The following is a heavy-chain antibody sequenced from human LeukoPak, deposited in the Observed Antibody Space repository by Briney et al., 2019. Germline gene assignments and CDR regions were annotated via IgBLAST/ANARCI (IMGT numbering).Heavy chain of an antibody. CDR1: GFTVSSNY. CDR3: ARGRYYDSSGYYYPPLSY. D-gene: IGHD3-22*01. J-gene: IGHJ4*02. Sequence: GGSLRLSCAASGFTVSSNYMSWVRQAPGKGLEWVSVIYSGGSTYYADSVKGRFTISRDNSKNTLYLQMNSLRAEDTAVYYCARGRYYDSSGYYYPPLSYWGQGTLVTVSS. V-gene: IGHV3-66*01. CDR2: IYSGGST.